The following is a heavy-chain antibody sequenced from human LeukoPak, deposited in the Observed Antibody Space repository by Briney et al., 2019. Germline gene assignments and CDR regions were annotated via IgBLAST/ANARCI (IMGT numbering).Heavy chain of an antibody. V-gene: IGHV3-66*01. Sequence: PGGSLRLSCAASGFTVNSNYMSWVRQAPGKGLELVSVIYSGGRTYYADSVKGRFTISRENSKSALYLQMNSLRADDTAVYYCARVKWELPPYFDYWGQGTLVTVSS. D-gene: IGHD1-26*01. CDR3: ARVKWELPPYFDY. J-gene: IGHJ4*02. CDR2: IYSGGRT. CDR1: GFTVNSNY.